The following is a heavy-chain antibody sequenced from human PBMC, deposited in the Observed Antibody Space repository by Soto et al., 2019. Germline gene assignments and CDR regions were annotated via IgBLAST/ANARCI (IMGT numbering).Heavy chain of an antibody. J-gene: IGHJ4*02. Sequence: LRLSCAASGFTFSSYAMHWVRQAPGKGLEWVAVISYDGSNKYYADSVKGRSTISRDNSKNTLYLQMNSLRAEDTAVYYCARDRDSYGPYYFDYWGQGALVTVSS. CDR2: ISYDGSNK. CDR3: ARDRDSYGPYYFDY. D-gene: IGHD5-18*01. CDR1: GFTFSSYA. V-gene: IGHV3-30-3*01.